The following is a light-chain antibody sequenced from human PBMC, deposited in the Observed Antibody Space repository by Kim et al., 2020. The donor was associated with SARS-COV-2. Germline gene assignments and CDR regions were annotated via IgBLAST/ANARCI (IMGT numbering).Light chain of an antibody. CDR3: QAWDSSTVV. J-gene: IGLJ2*01. Sequence: VSPGQTASITCSEDRLGDKDASWYQQKAGQSPVLVIYQDSKRPSGIPERFSASNSGNTATLTISGTQSMDEADYYCQAWDSSTVVFGGGTQLTVL. CDR1: RLGDKD. CDR2: QDS. V-gene: IGLV3-1*01.